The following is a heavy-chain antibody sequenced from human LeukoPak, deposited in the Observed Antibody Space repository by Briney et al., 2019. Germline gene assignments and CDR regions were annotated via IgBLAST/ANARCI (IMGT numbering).Heavy chain of an antibody. J-gene: IGHJ2*01. D-gene: IGHD3-22*01. CDR1: GYSFTSYC. CDR2: IYPGDSDT. V-gene: IGHV5-51*01. CDR3: ARRDYYDSSGSPGHFDL. Sequence: GESLKISCKGSGYSFTSYCIGWVRQMPGKGREGRGIIYPGDSDTRYSPSFQGQVTISADKSISTAYLQWSSLKASDTAMYYCARRDYYDSSGSPGHFDLWGRGTLVTVSS.